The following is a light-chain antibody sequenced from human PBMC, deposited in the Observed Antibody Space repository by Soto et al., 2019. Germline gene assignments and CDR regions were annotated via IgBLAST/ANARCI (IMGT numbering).Light chain of an antibody. CDR2: SNN. J-gene: IGLJ2*01. Sequence: QSVLTQPPSASGTPGQRVTISCSGSSSNIGSNTVNWYQQLPGTAPKLLIYSNNQRPSGVPDRFSGSKSGTSASLASSGLQDEDEADYYGAAWDDSLNGVVFGGGTKLTVL. CDR1: SSNIGSNT. V-gene: IGLV1-44*01. CDR3: AAWDDSLNGVV.